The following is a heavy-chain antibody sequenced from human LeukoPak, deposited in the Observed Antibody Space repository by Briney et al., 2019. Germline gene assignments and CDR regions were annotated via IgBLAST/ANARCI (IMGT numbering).Heavy chain of an antibody. V-gene: IGHV1-2*06. D-gene: IGHD6-13*01. CDR3: ARVIAALERLDP. CDR2: INPNSGGT. Sequence: ASVKVSCMASVYTFTAYFMHGVRQAPGQGLEGMGRINPNSGGTNYAQKFQGRVTMTRDTSISTAYMELSRLRSDDTAVYYCARVIAALERLDPWGLRTLVTVSS. J-gene: IGHJ5*02. CDR1: VYTFTAYF.